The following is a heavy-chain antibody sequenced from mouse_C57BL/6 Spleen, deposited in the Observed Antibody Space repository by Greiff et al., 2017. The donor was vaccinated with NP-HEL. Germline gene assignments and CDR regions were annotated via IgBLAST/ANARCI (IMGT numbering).Heavy chain of an antibody. CDR3: ARIYYGYEWAWFAY. D-gene: IGHD2-2*01. CDR2: IYPGSGST. V-gene: IGHV1-55*01. CDR1: GYTFTSYW. Sequence: QVQLQQPGAELVKPGASVKMSCKASGYTFTSYWITWVKQRPGQGLEWIGDIYPGSGSTNYNEKFKSKATLTVDTSSSTAYMQLSSLTSEDSAVYYCARIYYGYEWAWFAYWGQGTLVTVSA. J-gene: IGHJ3*01.